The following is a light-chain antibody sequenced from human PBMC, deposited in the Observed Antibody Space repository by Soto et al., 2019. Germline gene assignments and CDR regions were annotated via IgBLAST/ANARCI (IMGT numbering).Light chain of an antibody. V-gene: IGKV3-20*01. CDR1: QSVSSSY. CDR3: QQYGSSPQWT. Sequence: EIVLTQSPGTLSLSPGERVTLSCRASQSVSSSYLAWYQQKPGQAPRLLIYGASSRATGIPDRFSGSGSGTDVTLTISRLEPEDFAVYYCQQYGSSPQWTFGQGTKVEIK. J-gene: IGKJ1*01. CDR2: GAS.